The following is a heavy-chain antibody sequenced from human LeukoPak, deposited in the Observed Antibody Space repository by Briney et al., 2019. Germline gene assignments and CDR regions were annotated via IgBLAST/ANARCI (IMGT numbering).Heavy chain of an antibody. Sequence: GGSLRLSCAASGFTFSDYYMSWIRQAPGKGLEWVSYISSSGSTIYYADSVKGRFTISRDNAKNSLYLQMNSLRAEDTAVYYCARARTGKSYYYMDVWGKGTTVTVSS. CDR3: ARARTGKSYYYMDV. J-gene: IGHJ6*03. D-gene: IGHD1-1*01. CDR2: ISSSGSTI. CDR1: GFTFSDYY. V-gene: IGHV3-11*04.